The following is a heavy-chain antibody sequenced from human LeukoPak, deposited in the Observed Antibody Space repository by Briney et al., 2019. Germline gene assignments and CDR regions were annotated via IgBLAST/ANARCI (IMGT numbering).Heavy chain of an antibody. J-gene: IGHJ4*02. CDR3: ARARGESDY. CDR2: IYYSGSA. V-gene: IGHV4-30-4*01. Sequence: SETLSLTCTVSGGSISSGDYYWSWIRQPPGKGLGWIGYIYYSGSAYYNPSLKSRVTISVDTSKNQFSLKPSSVTAADTAVYYCARARGESDYWGQGTLVTVSS. D-gene: IGHD3-10*01. CDR1: GGSISSGDYY.